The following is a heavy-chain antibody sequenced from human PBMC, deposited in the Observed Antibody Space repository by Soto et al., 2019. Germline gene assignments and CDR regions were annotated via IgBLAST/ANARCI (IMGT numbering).Heavy chain of an antibody. J-gene: IGHJ6*02. Sequence: EVQLVESGGGLVQPGGSLRLSCVDSGFTFSSYWMSWVRQAPVKGLEWVGNIKHDGSEENYVDSLKGRFTISRDNAKNSMYLQMNSLRAEDTAVYYCARIAATGRGWDVWGQGTTV. V-gene: IGHV3-7*01. CDR2: IKHDGSEE. D-gene: IGHD6-13*01. CDR1: GFTFSSYW. CDR3: ARIAATGRGWDV.